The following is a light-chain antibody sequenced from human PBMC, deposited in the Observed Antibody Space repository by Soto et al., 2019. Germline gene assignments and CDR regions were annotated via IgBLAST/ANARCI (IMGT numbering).Light chain of an antibody. CDR3: QQYNNWPRRG. J-gene: IGKJ4*01. Sequence: EIVMTQSPATLSASPGERATISCRASQSVSSYLAWYQQKPGQAPRLLIYGASTRATGIPARFSGSGSGTEFPLTISSLQSEDFAVYSCQQYNNWPRRGFGGGTKVEIK. CDR1: QSVSSY. V-gene: IGKV3-15*01. CDR2: GAS.